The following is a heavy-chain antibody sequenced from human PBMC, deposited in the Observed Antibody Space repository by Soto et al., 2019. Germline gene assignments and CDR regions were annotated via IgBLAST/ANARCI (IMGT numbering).Heavy chain of an antibody. CDR2: IRGKRGNDGT. V-gene: IGHV3-73*02. D-gene: IGHD5-18*01. CDR3: TRRRDWTAVDPLDN. CDR1: GFAFSDSA. Sequence: EVQLVESGGGLVQPGGSLKLSCAASGFAFSDSAMHWVRQASGEGLEWIGRIRGKRGNDGTAYAASVKGRFTISRDDSKTTTYLKMNSLKIEHTAVYYCTRRRDWTAVDPLDNWGQGTLVTVSS. J-gene: IGHJ4*02.